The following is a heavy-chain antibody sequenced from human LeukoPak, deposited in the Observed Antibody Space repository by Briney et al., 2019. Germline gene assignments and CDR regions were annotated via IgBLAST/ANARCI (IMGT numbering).Heavy chain of an antibody. Sequence: ASVKVSCKASGNTLTDHHLIWVRQAPGQGLEWMGWIRPNSGGTNYAQKFQGRVTMTRDTSISTAYMELSRLRSDDTAVYYCARDVGATRQDAFDIWGQGTMVTVSS. CDR1: GNTLTDHH. J-gene: IGHJ3*02. V-gene: IGHV1-2*02. CDR3: ARDVGATRQDAFDI. D-gene: IGHD1-26*01. CDR2: IRPNSGGT.